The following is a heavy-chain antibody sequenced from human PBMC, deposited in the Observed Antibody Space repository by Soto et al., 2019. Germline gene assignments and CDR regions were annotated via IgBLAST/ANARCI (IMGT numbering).Heavy chain of an antibody. J-gene: IGHJ3*02. V-gene: IGHV1-46*01. Sequence: GASVKVSCKASGYTFTSYYMHWVRQPPGQGLEWMGIINPAGGSTNYAQKFQGRVTMTRDTSTSTVYMQLSSMRSEDTAVYYCARDIAYCGGDCYSAPHAFDIWGQGTMVTVS. CDR2: INPAGGST. CDR3: ARDIAYCGGDCYSAPHAFDI. D-gene: IGHD2-21*02. CDR1: GYTFTSYY.